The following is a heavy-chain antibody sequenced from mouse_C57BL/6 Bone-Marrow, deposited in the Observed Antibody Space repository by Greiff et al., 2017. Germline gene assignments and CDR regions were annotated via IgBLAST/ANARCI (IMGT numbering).Heavy chain of an antibody. D-gene: IGHD5-1*01. V-gene: IGHV7-3*01. Sequence: EVKLMESGGGLVQPGGSLSLSCAASGFTFTDYYMSWVRQPPGKALEWLGFIRNKANGYTTEYSASVKGRFTISRDNSQSILYLQMNALRAEDSATDYCARYEYSWFAYWGQGTLVTVSA. CDR1: GFTFTDYY. CDR2: IRNKANGYTT. CDR3: ARYEYSWFAY. J-gene: IGHJ3*01.